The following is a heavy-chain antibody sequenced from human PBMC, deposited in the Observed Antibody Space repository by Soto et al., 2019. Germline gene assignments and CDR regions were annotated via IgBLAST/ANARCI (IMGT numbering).Heavy chain of an antibody. CDR2: IRHNGANI. Sequence: GSLRLSCSVSGFTFSSYSMHWVRQAPGKGLEYVAVIRHNGANIYYADSVKGRFIISRDNSNNRLYLQMSSLRLEDTAVYYCVRDWWGFDYWGQGTPVTVSS. CDR3: VRDWWGFDY. D-gene: IGHD2-15*01. J-gene: IGHJ4*02. V-gene: IGHV3-64D*06. CDR1: GFTFSSYS.